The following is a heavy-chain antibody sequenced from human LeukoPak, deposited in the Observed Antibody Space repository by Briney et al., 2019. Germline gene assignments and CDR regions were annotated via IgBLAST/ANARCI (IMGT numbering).Heavy chain of an antibody. J-gene: IGHJ4*02. CDR3: AADPFVDYYDSSGYNY. Sequence: SVKVSCKASGFTFTSSAVQWVRQARGQRPEWIGWIVVGSGNTNYAQKFQERVTITRDMSTSTAYMELSSLRSEDTAVYYCAADPFVDYYDSSGYNYWGQGTLVTVSS. CDR1: GFTFTSSA. CDR2: IVVGSGNT. V-gene: IGHV1-58*01. D-gene: IGHD3-22*01.